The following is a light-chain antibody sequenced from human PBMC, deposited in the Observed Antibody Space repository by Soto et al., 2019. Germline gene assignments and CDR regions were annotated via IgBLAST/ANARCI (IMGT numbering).Light chain of an antibody. J-gene: IGKJ1*01. CDR1: QNIETG. CDR2: DAS. V-gene: IGKV1-5*01. CDR3: HHYYSYSGT. Sequence: DIQMSQSPSTLSASVGDRLTITCRASQNIETGLAWYQQKPGKAPNLLIYDASSLESGVSSRFSGRGSGTEFTLTISSQQPDDFATYYCHHYYSYSGTFVQGSTVEVK.